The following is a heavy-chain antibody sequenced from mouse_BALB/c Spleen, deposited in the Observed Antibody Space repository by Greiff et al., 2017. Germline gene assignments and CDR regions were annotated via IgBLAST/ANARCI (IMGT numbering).Heavy chain of an antibody. CDR2: IYPGDGDT. Sequence: QVQLQQSGPELVKPGASVKISCKASGYAFSSSWMNWVKQRPGQGLEWIGRIYPGDGDTNYNGKFKGKATLTADKSSSTAYMQLSSLTSVDSAVYFCASGDYWYFDGWGAGTTVTVSS. CDR3: ASGDYWYFDG. J-gene: IGHJ1*01. V-gene: IGHV1-82*01. CDR1: GYAFSSSW. D-gene: IGHD2-13*01.